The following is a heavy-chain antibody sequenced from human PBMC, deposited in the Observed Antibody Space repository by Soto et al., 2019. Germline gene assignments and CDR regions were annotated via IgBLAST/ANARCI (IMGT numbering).Heavy chain of an antibody. Sequence: SVKVSCKASGGTFSSYTVSWVRQAPGQGLEWMGRIIPILGIANYAQKFQGRVTITADKSTSTAYMELSSLRSEDTAVYYCAREHYGDYLGSPRYIDLWGRGTLLTVSS. D-gene: IGHD4-17*01. CDR3: AREHYGDYLGSPRYIDL. CDR2: IIPILGIA. CDR1: GGTFSSYT. V-gene: IGHV1-69*04. J-gene: IGHJ2*01.